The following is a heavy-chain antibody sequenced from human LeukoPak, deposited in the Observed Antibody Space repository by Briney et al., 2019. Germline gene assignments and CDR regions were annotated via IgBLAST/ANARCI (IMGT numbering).Heavy chain of an antibody. Sequence: GGSLRLSCAASGFTFSSYSMNWVRQAPGKGLEWVSDISSSSSTIYNADAVKGLFTISTDNAKNSLYLQMNSLRAEETAVYYCARLATYYYDSSDNWFDPWGQGTLVTVSS. CDR1: GFTFSSYS. J-gene: IGHJ5*02. V-gene: IGHV3-48*01. CDR3: ARLATYYYDSSDNWFDP. CDR2: ISSSSSTI. D-gene: IGHD3-22*01.